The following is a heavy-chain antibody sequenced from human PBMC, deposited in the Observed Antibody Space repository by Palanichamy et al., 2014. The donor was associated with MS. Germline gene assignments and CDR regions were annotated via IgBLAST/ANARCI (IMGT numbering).Heavy chain of an antibody. CDR1: SLRQDWLL. V-gene: IGHV4-38-2*02. Sequence: QVQLAGVGPRTGEAFGDPVPHLQCLWSLRQDWLLLGLDPAAPREGLEWIGSLYHTGSTYYNPSLKSRVTISVDTSKNQFSLNLGSVTAADTAVYYCARLLRYCTSTSCYGSYYFDYWGQGTLVTVSS. D-gene: IGHD2-2*01. CDR3: ARLLRYCTSTSCYGSYYFDY. CDR2: LYHTGST. J-gene: IGHJ4*02.